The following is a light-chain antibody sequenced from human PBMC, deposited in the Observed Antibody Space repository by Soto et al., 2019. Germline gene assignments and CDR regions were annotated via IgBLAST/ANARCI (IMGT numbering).Light chain of an antibody. CDR1: SSNIGAGYD. CDR2: ANT. CDR3: PADDRSLTLRV. V-gene: IGLV1-40*01. Sequence: SVLTQPPSVSGAPGQRVTISCTGSSSNIGAGYDVHWYQQLPGTAPKLLIYANTNRPSGVPDRISGSKSGTSASLAITGLQADEEAEYYCPADDRSLTLRVFGTGTKLTVL. J-gene: IGLJ1*01.